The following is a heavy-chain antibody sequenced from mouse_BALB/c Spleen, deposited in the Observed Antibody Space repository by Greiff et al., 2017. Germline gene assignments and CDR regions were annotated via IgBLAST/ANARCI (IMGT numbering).Heavy chain of an antibody. V-gene: IGHV1-14*01. CDR1: GYTFTSYV. J-gene: IGHJ3*01. Sequence: EVQGVESGPELVKPGASVKMSCKASGYTFTSYVMHWVKQKPGQGLEWIGYINPYNDGTKYNEKFKGKATLTSDKSSSTAYMELSSLTSEDSAVYYCASPIYYGYDGGFAYWGQGTLVTVSA. CDR3: ASPIYYGYDGGFAY. CDR2: INPYNDGT. D-gene: IGHD2-2*01.